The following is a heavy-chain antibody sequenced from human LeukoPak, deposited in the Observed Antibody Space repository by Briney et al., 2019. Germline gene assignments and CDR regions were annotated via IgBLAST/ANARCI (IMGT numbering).Heavy chain of an antibody. D-gene: IGHD2-8*01. J-gene: IGHJ4*02. CDR2: INHSGST. CDR1: GGSISSGGYY. Sequence: PSQTLSLTCTVSGGSISSGGYYWSWIRQPPGKGLEWIGYINHSGSTYYNPSLKSRVTISVDTSKNQFSLKLSSVTAADTAVYYCARERTYCTNGCSFGFDYWGQGTLVTVSS. V-gene: IGHV4-30-2*01. CDR3: ARERTYCTNGCSFGFDY.